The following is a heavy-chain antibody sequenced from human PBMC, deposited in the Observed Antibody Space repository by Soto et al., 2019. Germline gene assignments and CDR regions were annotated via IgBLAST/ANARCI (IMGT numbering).Heavy chain of an antibody. CDR1: GYTFTSYD. CDR2: VNPNSGNT. CDR3: ARVCSISSSSACDY. J-gene: IGHJ4*02. V-gene: IGHV1-8*01. D-gene: IGHD6-6*01. Sequence: QVQLVQSGAEVKNPGASVKVSCKASGYTFTSYDINWVRQATGQGLEWMGCVNPNSGNTGSAQKFQGRVTMTSNTAISTAYMELSSVRSEDTAVYSCARVCSISSSSACDYWGQGTLVTVSS.